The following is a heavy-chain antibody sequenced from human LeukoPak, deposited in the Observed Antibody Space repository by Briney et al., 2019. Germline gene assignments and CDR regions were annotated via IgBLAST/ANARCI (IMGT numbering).Heavy chain of an antibody. CDR1: GGSISSDNYY. CDR3: ARLFGNYQNYFDY. CDR2: IYYSVST. D-gene: IGHD1-7*01. J-gene: IGHJ4*02. Sequence: PSETLSLTCTVSGGSISSDNYYWGWIRQPPGKGLEWIGSIYYSVSTYYNPSLKSRLSISVDTSKNQFSLKLRSVTAADTAVYYCARLFGNYQNYFDYWGQGTLVTVSS. V-gene: IGHV4-39*07.